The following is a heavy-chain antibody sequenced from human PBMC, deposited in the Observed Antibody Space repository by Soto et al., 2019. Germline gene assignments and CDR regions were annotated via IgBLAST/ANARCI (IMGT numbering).Heavy chain of an antibody. CDR1: GFTFSSYG. J-gene: IGHJ6*02. CDR2: ISYDGSNK. Sequence: QPGGSLRLSCAASGFTFSSYGMHWVRQAPGKGLEWVAVISYDGSNKYYADSVKGRFTISRDNSKNTLYLQMNSLRAEDTAVYYCAKEAPRRKYDFWSGYPGRSYYYYGMDVWGQGTTVTVSS. CDR3: AKEAPRRKYDFWSGYPGRSYYYYGMDV. D-gene: IGHD3-3*01. V-gene: IGHV3-30*18.